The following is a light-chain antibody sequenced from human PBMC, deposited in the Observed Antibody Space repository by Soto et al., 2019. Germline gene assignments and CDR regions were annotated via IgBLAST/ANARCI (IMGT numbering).Light chain of an antibody. CDR1: QSISSW. V-gene: IGKV1-5*01. Sequence: DIQMTQSPSTLSASVGDRITITCRASQSISSWLAWYQQKPGKAPKVLIYYASRLESGVPSRFSGSASGTEFTLAISSPQPYYFATYYCQQYSTYSGAFCQGTKVEIK. J-gene: IGKJ1*01. CDR2: YAS. CDR3: QQYSTYSGA.